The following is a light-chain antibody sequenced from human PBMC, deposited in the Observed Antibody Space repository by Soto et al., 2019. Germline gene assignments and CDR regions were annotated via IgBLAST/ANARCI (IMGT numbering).Light chain of an antibody. CDR1: SSNVGINY. V-gene: IGLV1-47*02. CDR3: ALWDDRLRRPV. Sequence: QSVLTQPPSVSGAPGQRVTLSCSGSSSNVGINYVNWYQHVPGTAPKLLIYNHDQRPSGVPERFSASASGTSASLVISGLRAEDEADYYYALWDDRLRRPVFGGGTKVTVL. J-gene: IGLJ3*02. CDR2: NHD.